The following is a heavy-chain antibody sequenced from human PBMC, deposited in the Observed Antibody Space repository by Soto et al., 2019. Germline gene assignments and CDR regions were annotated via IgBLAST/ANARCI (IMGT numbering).Heavy chain of an antibody. CDR3: SKLALYSGSPGFFQH. D-gene: IGHD1-26*01. CDR1: GFTFSNYA. CDR2: ISGSGGST. V-gene: IGHV3-23*01. Sequence: GGSLRLSCAASGFTFSNYAMSWVRQAPGKGLEWVSGISGSGGSTYYADSVKGRFTISRDNSKNTLYLQMNSLRAEDTAVYYCSKLALYSGSPGFFQHWGQGTLVTVSS. J-gene: IGHJ1*01.